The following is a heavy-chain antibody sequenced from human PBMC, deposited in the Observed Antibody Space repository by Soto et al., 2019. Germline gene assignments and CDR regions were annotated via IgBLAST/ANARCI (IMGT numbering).Heavy chain of an antibody. D-gene: IGHD2-15*01. V-gene: IGHV4-30-2*01. J-gene: IGHJ5*02. Sequence: SETLCLSYTVADGSISSDDSCWSCIRQPPGKGLEWIGYMSHSGTLYYNPSLKSRVTILVDRSNNHFSLKLRSVTAADTAVYYCARYEGTGGSWSYNWFDPWGQGTLVTVSS. CDR2: MSHSGTL. CDR3: ARYEGTGGSWSYNWFDP. CDR1: DGSISSDDSC.